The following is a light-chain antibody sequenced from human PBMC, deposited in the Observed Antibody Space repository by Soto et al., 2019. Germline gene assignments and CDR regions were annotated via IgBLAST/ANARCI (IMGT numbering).Light chain of an antibody. CDR3: QQFNSYPT. CDR1: QGISSA. J-gene: IGKJ5*01. Sequence: AIQLTQSPSSLSASVGDRVTITCRASQGISSALAWYQQKPGKAPKLLIYDASSLESGVPPRFSGSGSGTDFTLTISSLQPEDFATYYCQQFNSYPTFGQGTRLEIK. CDR2: DAS. V-gene: IGKV1-13*02.